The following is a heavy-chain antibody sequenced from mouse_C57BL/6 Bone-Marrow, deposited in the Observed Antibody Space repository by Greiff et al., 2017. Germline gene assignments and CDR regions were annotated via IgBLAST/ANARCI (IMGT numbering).Heavy chain of an antibody. CDR2: IDPETGGT. J-gene: IGHJ1*03. V-gene: IGHV1-15*01. Sequence: QVQLPQSGAELVRPGASVTLSCKASGYTFTDYEMHWVKQTPVHGLEWIGAIDPETGGTAYNQKFKGKAILTADKSSSTAYMELRSLTSEDSAVYYCTTVLNWYCDGWGTGTTVTVSS. CDR1: GYTFTDYE. CDR3: TTVLNWYCDG.